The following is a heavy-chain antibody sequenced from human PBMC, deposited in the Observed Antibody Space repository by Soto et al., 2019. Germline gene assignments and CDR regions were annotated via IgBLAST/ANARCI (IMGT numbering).Heavy chain of an antibody. D-gene: IGHD6-19*01. CDR2: VSHDGRNT. V-gene: IGHV3-30*18. Sequence: VPLVESGGGVVQPGRSLRRSCAASGFTFSDYAMHWVRQAPGKGLGWVAVVSHDGRNTNYADTVKGRFTISRDSSKKTVSLEMTGVRAEDNAVYYCAKGGRQWLVTSDFNYWGQGALVTVSS. CDR1: GFTFSDYA. CDR3: AKGGRQWLVTSDFNY. J-gene: IGHJ4*02.